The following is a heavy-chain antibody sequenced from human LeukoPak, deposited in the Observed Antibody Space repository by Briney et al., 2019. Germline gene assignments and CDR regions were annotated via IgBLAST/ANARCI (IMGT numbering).Heavy chain of an antibody. CDR3: ARTPVTMVRGVRRIYYFDY. CDR2: INHSGST. V-gene: IGHV4-34*01. D-gene: IGHD3-10*01. J-gene: IGHJ4*02. Sequence: SETLSLICAVYGGSFSGYYWSWIRQPPGKGLEWIGEINHSGSTNYNPSLKSRVTISVDTSKNQFSLKLSSVTAADTAVYYCARTPVTMVRGVRRIYYFDYWGQGTLVTVSS. CDR1: GGSFSGYY.